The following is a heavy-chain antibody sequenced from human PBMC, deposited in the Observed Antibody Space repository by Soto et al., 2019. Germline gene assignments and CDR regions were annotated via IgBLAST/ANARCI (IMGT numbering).Heavy chain of an antibody. D-gene: IGHD3-3*01. Sequence: GASVKVSCKASGGTFSSYAISWVRQAPGQGLEWMGGIIPIFGTANYAQKFQGRVTITADESTSTAYMELSSLRSEDTAVYYCARGRVNYDFWSGYSSFDYWGQGTLVTVS. CDR3: ARGRVNYDFWSGYSSFDY. CDR1: GGTFSSYA. V-gene: IGHV1-69*13. J-gene: IGHJ4*02. CDR2: IIPIFGTA.